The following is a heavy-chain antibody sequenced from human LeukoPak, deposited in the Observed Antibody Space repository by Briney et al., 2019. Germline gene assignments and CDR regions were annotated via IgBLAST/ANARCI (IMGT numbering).Heavy chain of an antibody. J-gene: IGHJ3*02. CDR2: ISSSNSYI. CDR1: RFTFSSYS. V-gene: IGHV3-21*01. CDR3: ARGLQIVVVITTDEQDAFDI. Sequence: GGSLRLSCAASRFTFSSYSMNWVRQAPGKGLEWVSSISSSNSYIYYADSVKGRFTISRDNAKNSLYLQMNSLRAEDTAVYYCARGLQIVVVITTDEQDAFDIWGQGTMVTVSS. D-gene: IGHD3-22*01.